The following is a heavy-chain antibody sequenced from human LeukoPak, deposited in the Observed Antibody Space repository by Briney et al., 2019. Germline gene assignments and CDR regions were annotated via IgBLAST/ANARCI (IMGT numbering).Heavy chain of an antibody. D-gene: IGHD3-16*01. CDR1: NGFDSYY. Sequence: SETLSLTCAVYNGFDSYYMTIVRQPPGKGLEWVGEITYRGSGNYNPSLKGRATISINVSQRQFSLSLRSVTAADTAVYYCARSPHLGSYGYGPWELPVPYFDYWGQGTLVTVSS. J-gene: IGHJ4*02. CDR2: ITYRGSG. CDR3: ARSPHLGSYGYGPWELPVPYFDY. V-gene: IGHV4-34*01.